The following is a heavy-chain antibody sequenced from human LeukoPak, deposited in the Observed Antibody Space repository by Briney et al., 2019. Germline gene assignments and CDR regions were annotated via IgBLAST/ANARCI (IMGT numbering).Heavy chain of an antibody. Sequence: SETLPLTCTVSGGSISSSSYYWGWIRQPPGKGLEWIGNIYYSGRTYYNPSLKSRVTISVDTSKNQFSLKLSSVTATDTAVYYCARGVSMIVVVIHDWYFDLWGRGTLVTVSS. J-gene: IGHJ2*01. D-gene: IGHD3-22*01. CDR1: GGSISSSSYY. CDR3: ARGVSMIVVVIHDWYFDL. V-gene: IGHV4-39*01. CDR2: IYYSGRT.